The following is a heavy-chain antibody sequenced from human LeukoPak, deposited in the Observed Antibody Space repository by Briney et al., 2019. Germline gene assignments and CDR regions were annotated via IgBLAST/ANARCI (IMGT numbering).Heavy chain of an antibody. Sequence: GGSLRLSCVGSGFTVSYNSMSWVRQAPGKGLEWVSTIYGGGNTYYADSAKGRFTISRDTSKNMVFLQMNSLRVEDTAVYYCARDSGYSSGWYGATYYFDYWGQGTLVTVSS. V-gene: IGHV3-66*01. CDR2: IYGGGNT. CDR3: ARDSGYSSGWYGATYYFDY. CDR1: GFTVSYNS. J-gene: IGHJ4*02. D-gene: IGHD6-19*01.